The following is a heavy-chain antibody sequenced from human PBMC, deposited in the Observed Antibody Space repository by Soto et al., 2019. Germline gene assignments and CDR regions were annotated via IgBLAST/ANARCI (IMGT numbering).Heavy chain of an antibody. V-gene: IGHV1-69*01. CDR3: TRVLGYTFEPGKTRYYAMDV. J-gene: IGHJ6*02. Sequence: QVQLVQSGAEVKKPGSSVTVSCKTSGGTFSKDAINWARQALGQGLEWMGLLIPVFGSPIYAQKFQGRIRITADESTSTAFMDLSSLRSEDTAVYYCTRVLGYTFEPGKTRYYAMDVWGQGTTVSVSS. CDR1: GGTFSKDA. CDR2: LIPVFGSP. D-gene: IGHD5-18*01.